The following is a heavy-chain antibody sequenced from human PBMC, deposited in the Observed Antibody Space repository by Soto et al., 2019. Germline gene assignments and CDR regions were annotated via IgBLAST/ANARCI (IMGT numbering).Heavy chain of an antibody. CDR2: ISSGSTSI. V-gene: IGHV3-48*02. J-gene: IGHJ6*02. D-gene: IGHD3-9*01. CDR1: GFSISTYS. CDR3: AACRPPSPCDWFYAMDV. Sequence: EVQLVESGGGLVNPGGSLRLSCTASGFSISTYSLQWVRQVPGKGLEWVSYISSGSTSIYYANSVKGRFTISRDNADNSLFLQMNSLRDEDTAVYYCAACRPPSPCDWFYAMDVWGQGTTVSVSS.